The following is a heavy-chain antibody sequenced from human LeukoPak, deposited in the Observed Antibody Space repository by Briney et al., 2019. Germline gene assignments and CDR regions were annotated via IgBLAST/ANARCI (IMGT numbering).Heavy chain of an antibody. J-gene: IGHJ4*02. V-gene: IGHV3-30*02. CDR2: IRHDGSKN. CDR3: GKDDGSTSLSIDY. Sequence: GGSLRLSCAASGFIFSTYGMHWVRQAPGKGLEWVAFIRHDGSKNYYGDSAKGRFTISRDNSKNTLYVQMNSLRPEDTAVYYCGKDDGSTSLSIDYWGQGTLVTVSS. D-gene: IGHD2-2*01. CDR1: GFIFSTYG.